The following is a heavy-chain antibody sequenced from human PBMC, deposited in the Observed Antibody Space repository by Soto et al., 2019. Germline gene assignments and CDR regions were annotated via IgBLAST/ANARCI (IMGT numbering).Heavy chain of an antibody. CDR3: ARHDSRYNWFDP. CDR1: GGSISSSSYY. J-gene: IGHJ5*02. V-gene: IGHV4-39*01. CDR2: IYYSGST. Sequence: SETLSLTCTVSGGSISSSSYYWGWIRQPPGKGLEWIGSIYYSGSTYYNPSLKSRVTISVDTSKNQFSLKLSSVTAADTAVYYCARHDSRYNWFDPWGQGTLVTAPQ. D-gene: IGHD3-22*01.